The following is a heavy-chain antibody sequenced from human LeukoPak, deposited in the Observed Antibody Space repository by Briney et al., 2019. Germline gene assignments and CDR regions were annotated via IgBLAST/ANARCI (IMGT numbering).Heavy chain of an antibody. V-gene: IGHV3-48*03. CDR1: GFTFSSYD. J-gene: IGHJ3*02. D-gene: IGHD3-10*02. Sequence: GGSLRLSCAASGFTFSSYDMNWVRQAPGKGLEWVSYISSSGSTIYYADSVKGRFTISRDNAKNSLYLQMNSLRAEDTAVYYCARDDYYVGCDIWGQGTMVTVSS. CDR2: ISSSGSTI. CDR3: ARDDYYVGCDI.